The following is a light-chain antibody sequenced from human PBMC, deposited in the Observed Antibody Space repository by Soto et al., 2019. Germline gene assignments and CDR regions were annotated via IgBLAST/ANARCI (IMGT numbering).Light chain of an antibody. CDR3: QQYGSSPLT. CDR2: GAS. V-gene: IGKV3-20*01. J-gene: IGKJ1*01. Sequence: EIVLTQSPGTLSLSPGESTTLSCRASQSVSSSYLSWYQQKPGQAPRLLIYGASRRATGIPDRFRGSGSGTDFTLTISRLEPEDIAVYYCQQYGSSPLTFDQGTKVEIK. CDR1: QSVSSSY.